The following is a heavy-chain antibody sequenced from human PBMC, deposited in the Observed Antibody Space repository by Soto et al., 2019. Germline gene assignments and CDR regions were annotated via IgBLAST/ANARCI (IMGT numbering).Heavy chain of an antibody. Sequence: GGSLRLSCAASGFTFSSYWMHWVRQAPGKGLVWVSRINSDGSSTSYADSVKGRFTISRDNAKNTLYLQMNSLRAEDTAVYYCARVKAYYYDSSGYYYFDYWGQGTLVTVSS. J-gene: IGHJ4*02. D-gene: IGHD3-22*01. CDR2: INSDGSST. CDR1: GFTFSSYW. V-gene: IGHV3-74*01. CDR3: ARVKAYYYDSSGYYYFDY.